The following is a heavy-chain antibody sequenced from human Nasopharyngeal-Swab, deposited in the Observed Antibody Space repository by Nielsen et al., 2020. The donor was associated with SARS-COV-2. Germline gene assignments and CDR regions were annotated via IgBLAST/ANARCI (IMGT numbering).Heavy chain of an antibody. J-gene: IGHJ4*02. CDR1: GDSVSSNSAA. V-gene: IGHV6-1*01. CDR2: TYYRSKWYF. Sequence: SETLSLTCAISGDSVSSNSAAWSWIRQSPSRGLEWLGRTYYRSKWYFNYGTSVKGRITINPDTSNNRFSLQLSSVTPEDTAVYYCARIAQAAEPHWGQGTLVTVSS. D-gene: IGHD1-14*01. CDR3: ARIAQAAEPH.